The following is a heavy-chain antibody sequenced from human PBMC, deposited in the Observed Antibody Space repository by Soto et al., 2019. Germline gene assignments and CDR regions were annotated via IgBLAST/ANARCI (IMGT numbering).Heavy chain of an antibody. D-gene: IGHD2-21*01. J-gene: IGHJ5*02. V-gene: IGHV4-39*01. Sequence: PSETLSLTCSVSGGSIRTSRCYWAWIRQPPGKGLEWLANIFYSGSTFYNPSLASRVSVSVDTSKNEFSLKLRSVTAADTAVYYCARQPTTGDTDLWFDPWGQGTLVTAPQ. CDR3: ARQPTTGDTDLWFDP. CDR1: GGSIRTSRCY. CDR2: IFYSGST.